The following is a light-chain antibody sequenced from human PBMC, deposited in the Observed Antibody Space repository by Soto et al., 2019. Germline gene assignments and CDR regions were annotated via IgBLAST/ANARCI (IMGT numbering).Light chain of an antibody. Sequence: EIVLTQSPVTLSFSPGERATLSFRASQSIRRLVWYQQKPGQAPRLLIYDASNRATGIPARFSGSGSGTDFTLTISSLETEDFAVYYCQQRSNWHTITFGHGTRLEIK. CDR1: QSIRR. CDR2: DAS. CDR3: QQRSNWHTIT. J-gene: IGKJ5*01. V-gene: IGKV3-11*01.